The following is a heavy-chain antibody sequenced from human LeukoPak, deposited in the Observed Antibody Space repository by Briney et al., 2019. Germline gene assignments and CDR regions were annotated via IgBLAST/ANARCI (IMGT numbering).Heavy chain of an antibody. V-gene: IGHV3-23*01. CDR3: AKDMFSGYSGNYFDY. D-gene: IGHD3-22*01. CDR2: VSGSGGST. J-gene: IGHJ4*02. CDR1: GFTFSSYA. Sequence: PGGSLRLSCAASGFTFSSYAMSWVRQAPGKGLEWVSAVSGSGGSTFYADSVKGRFTISRDNSKNTLYLQMNGLRAEDTAVYYCAKDMFSGYSGNYFDYWGQGTLVTVSS.